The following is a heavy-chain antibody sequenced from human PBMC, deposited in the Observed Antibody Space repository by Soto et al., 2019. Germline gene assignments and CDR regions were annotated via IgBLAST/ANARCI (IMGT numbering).Heavy chain of an antibody. CDR3: ARLHYVTIFGVVYGMDV. D-gene: IGHD3-3*01. Sequence: GESLKISCKGSGYSFTSYWISGVRQMPGKGLEWMGRIDPSDSYTNYSPSFQGHVTISADKSISTAYLQWSSLKASDTAMYYCARLHYVTIFGVVYGMDVWGQGTTVTVSS. V-gene: IGHV5-10-1*01. CDR1: GYSFTSYW. CDR2: IDPSDSYT. J-gene: IGHJ6*02.